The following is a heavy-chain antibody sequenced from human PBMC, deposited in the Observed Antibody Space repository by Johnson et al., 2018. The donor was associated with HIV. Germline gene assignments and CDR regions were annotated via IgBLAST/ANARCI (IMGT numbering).Heavy chain of an antibody. CDR3: ARDYYDTAFDI. CDR2: ISYDGSNK. D-gene: IGHD3-22*01. J-gene: IGHJ3*02. CDR1: GFTFSSYA. V-gene: IGHV3-30*04. Sequence: QVQLLESGGGVVQPGRSLRLSCAASGFTFSSYAMHWVRQAPGKGLEWVAVISYDGSNKYYADSVKGRFTISRDNSKNTLYLQMNSLRAEDTAVYYCARDYYDTAFDIWGQGTMVTVSS.